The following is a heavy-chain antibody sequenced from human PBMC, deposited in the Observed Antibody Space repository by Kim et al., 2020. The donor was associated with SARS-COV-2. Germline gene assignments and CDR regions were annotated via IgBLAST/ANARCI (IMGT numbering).Heavy chain of an antibody. Sequence: SETLSLTCAVSGGSISSSNWWCWLRQPPGKGLGLIWDIYHSGSTNYNPSLKSRVTISVDKSKNQFSLKLSTVTAADTAVYYCARDKSGGGSGYDSYYYYGIDVWGQGTMVTVSS. V-gene: IGHV4-4*02. CDR3: ARDKSGGGSGYDSYYYYGIDV. CDR1: GGSISSSNW. J-gene: IGHJ6*02. CDR2: IYHSGST. D-gene: IGHD5-12*01.